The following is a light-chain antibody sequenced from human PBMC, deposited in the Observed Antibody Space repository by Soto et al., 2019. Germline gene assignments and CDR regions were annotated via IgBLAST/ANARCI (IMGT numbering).Light chain of an antibody. CDR2: KAS. V-gene: IGKV1-5*03. J-gene: IGKJ1*01. CDR3: QQYNSYWT. Sequence: DIHLSQSPSFLSASVGDSVTITCRASQGIFSYLAWYQQKPGKAPKLLIYKASSLESGVPSRFSGSGSGTEFTLTISSLQPDDFATYYCQQYNSYWTFGQGTKVDIK. CDR1: QGIFSY.